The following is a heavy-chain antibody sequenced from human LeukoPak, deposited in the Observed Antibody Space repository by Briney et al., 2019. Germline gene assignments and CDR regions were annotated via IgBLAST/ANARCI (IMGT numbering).Heavy chain of an antibody. CDR1: GYTFTSYG. D-gene: IGHD4-17*01. CDR2: ISAYNGNT. J-gene: IGHJ3*02. CDR3: ASRHDYGDYKGLVDI. Sequence: ASVKVSCKASGYTFTSYGISWVRQAPGQGLEWMGWISAYNGNTNYAQKLQGRVTMTTDTSTSTAYMELSSLRSEDTAVYYCASRHDYGDYKGLVDIWGQGTMVTVSS. V-gene: IGHV1-18*01.